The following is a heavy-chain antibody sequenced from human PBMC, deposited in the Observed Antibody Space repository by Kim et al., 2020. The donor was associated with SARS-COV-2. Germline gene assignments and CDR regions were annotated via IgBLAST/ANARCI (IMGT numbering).Heavy chain of an antibody. D-gene: IGHD2-2*01. CDR3: ARDSFVVPAAERHYYYYGMDV. J-gene: IGHJ6*02. Sequence: SVKVSCKASGGTFSSYAISWVRQAPGQGLEWMGGIIPIFGTANYAQKFQGRVTITADESTSTAYMELSSLRSEDTAVYYCARDSFVVPAAERHYYYYGMDVWGQGTTVTVSS. CDR1: GGTFSSYA. CDR2: IIPIFGTA. V-gene: IGHV1-69*13.